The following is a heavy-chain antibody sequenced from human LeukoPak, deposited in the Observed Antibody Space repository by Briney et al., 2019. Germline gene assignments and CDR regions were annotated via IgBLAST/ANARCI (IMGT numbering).Heavy chain of an antibody. CDR1: GGSFSGYY. V-gene: IGHV4-34*01. D-gene: IGHD6-19*01. J-gene: IGHJ4*02. CDR3: ARTSGSGWYHDY. CDR2: INHSGST. Sequence: SETLSLTCAVYGGSFSGYYWSWIRQPPGKGLEWIGEINHSGSTNYNPSLKSRVTISVDTSKNQFSLKLSSVTAADTAVYYCARTSGSGWYHDYWGQGTLVTVSS.